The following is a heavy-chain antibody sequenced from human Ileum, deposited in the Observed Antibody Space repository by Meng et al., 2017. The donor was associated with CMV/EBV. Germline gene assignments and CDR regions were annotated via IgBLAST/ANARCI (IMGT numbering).Heavy chain of an antibody. Sequence: FTSYDINGVRQATGQGLEWMGWMNPNSGNTGYAQKFQGRVTMTRNTSISTAYMELSSLRSEDTAVYYCARGAPYCSSTSCYGNWFDPWGQGTLVTVSS. CDR2: MNPNSGNT. J-gene: IGHJ5*02. CDR1: FTSYD. CDR3: ARGAPYCSSTSCYGNWFDP. V-gene: IGHV1-8*01. D-gene: IGHD2-2*01.